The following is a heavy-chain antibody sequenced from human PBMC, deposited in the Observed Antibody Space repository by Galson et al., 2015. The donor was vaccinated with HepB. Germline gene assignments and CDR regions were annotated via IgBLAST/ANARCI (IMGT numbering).Heavy chain of an antibody. V-gene: IGHV4-34*01. CDR3: ARSGDFWPSRLGLDY. D-gene: IGHD3-3*01. CDR1: GGSFSGYY. J-gene: IGHJ4*02. Sequence: ETLSLTCAVYGGSFSGYYWSWIRQPPGKGLEWIGEINHSGSTNYNPSLRSRVTISVDTSKNQFSLKLSSVTAADTAVYYCARSGDFWPSRLGLDYWGQGTLVTVSS. CDR2: INHSGST.